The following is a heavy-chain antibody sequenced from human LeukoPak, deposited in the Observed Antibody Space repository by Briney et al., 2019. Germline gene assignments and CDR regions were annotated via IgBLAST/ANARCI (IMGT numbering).Heavy chain of an antibody. V-gene: IGHV4-34*01. CDR2: INHSGST. D-gene: IGHD4-17*01. CDR1: GGSFSGYY. Sequence: SETLSLTCAVYGGSFSGYYWSWIRQPPGKGLEWIGEINHSGSTNYNPSLKSRVTILVDTSKNQFSLKLSSVTAADTAVYYCARGRGDGDYSFDFDYWGQGTLVTVSS. J-gene: IGHJ4*02. CDR3: ARGRGDGDYSFDFDY.